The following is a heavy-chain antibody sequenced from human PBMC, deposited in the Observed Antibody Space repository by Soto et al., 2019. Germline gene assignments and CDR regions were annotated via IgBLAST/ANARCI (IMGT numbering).Heavy chain of an antibody. Sequence: EVQLVESGGGLVQPGGSLRLSCAASGFTFSNDWMTWVRQAPGKGLEWVANIKKDGSKKSYLDSVWGRFTISRDNTKNSQNLEMNSLRAEDTALNYCARYVSPGNSNSYFYAFDIWGQGTMVTVSS. V-gene: IGHV3-7*05. CDR2: IKKDGSKK. D-gene: IGHD3-10*01. CDR1: GFTFSNDW. CDR3: ARYVSPGNSNSYFYAFDI. J-gene: IGHJ3*02.